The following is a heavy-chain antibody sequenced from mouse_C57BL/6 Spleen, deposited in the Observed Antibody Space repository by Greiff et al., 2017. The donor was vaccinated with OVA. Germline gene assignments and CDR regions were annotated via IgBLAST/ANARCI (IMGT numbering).Heavy chain of an antibody. CDR3: ARTVEGFDY. J-gene: IGHJ2*01. V-gene: IGHV5-17*01. D-gene: IGHD1-1*01. CDR1: GFTFSDYG. CDR2: ISSGSSTI. Sequence: VKLVESGGGLVKPGGSLQLSCAASGFTFSDYGMHWVRQAPEKGLEWVAYISSGSSTIYYADTVKGRFTISRDNAKNTLFLQMTSLRSEDTAMYYCARTVEGFDYWGQGTTLTVSS.